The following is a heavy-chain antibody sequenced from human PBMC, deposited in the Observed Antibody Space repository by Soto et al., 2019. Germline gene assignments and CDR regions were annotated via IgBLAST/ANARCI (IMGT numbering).Heavy chain of an antibody. J-gene: IGHJ6*02. CDR2: INHSGST. D-gene: IGHD3-3*01. V-gene: IGHV4-34*01. CDR1: GDFIGSGDYY. Sequence: SETLSLTCDVSGDFIGSGDYYWTWIRQPPGKGLEWIGEINHSGSTNYNPSLKSRVTISVDTSKNQFSLKLSSVTAADTAVYYCARGPSRFWSGSVAPYGMDVWGQGTTVTVSS. CDR3: ARGPSRFWSGSVAPYGMDV.